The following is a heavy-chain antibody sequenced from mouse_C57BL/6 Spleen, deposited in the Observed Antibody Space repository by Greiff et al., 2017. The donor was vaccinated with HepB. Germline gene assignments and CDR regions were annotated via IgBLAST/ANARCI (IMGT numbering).Heavy chain of an antibody. D-gene: IGHD1-1*01. V-gene: IGHV1-4*01. CDR3: ARSYYGTSYAMDY. Sequence: VKLMESGAELARPGASVKMSCKASGYTFTSYTMHWVKQRPGQGLEWIGYINPSSGYTKYNQKFKDKATLTADKSSSTAYMQLSSLTSEDSAVYYCARSYYGTSYAMDYWGQGTSVTVSS. J-gene: IGHJ4*01. CDR1: GYTFTSYT. CDR2: INPSSGYT.